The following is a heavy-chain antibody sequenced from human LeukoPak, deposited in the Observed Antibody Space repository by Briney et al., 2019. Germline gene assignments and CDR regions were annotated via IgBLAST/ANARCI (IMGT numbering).Heavy chain of an antibody. CDR2: ISWNSGSI. CDR1: GFTFDDYA. V-gene: IGHV3-9*01. CDR3: AKDSGSSGWYWAFDY. J-gene: IGHJ4*02. D-gene: IGHD6-19*01. Sequence: GGSLRLSCAASGFTFDDYAMHWVRQAPGKGLEWVSGISWNSGSIGYADSVKGRFTISRDNAKNSLYLQMNSLRAEDTALYYCAKDSGSSGWYWAFDYWGQGTLVTVSS.